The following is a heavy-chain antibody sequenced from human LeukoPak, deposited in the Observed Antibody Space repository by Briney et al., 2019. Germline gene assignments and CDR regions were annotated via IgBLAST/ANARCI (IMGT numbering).Heavy chain of an antibody. D-gene: IGHD3-22*01. Sequence: SETLSLTCTVSGGSISSSSYYWGWIRQPPGKGLEWIGSIYYSGSTYYNPSLKSRVTISVDASKNQFSLKLSSVTAADTAVYYCARHARITMIVVVFDYWGQGTLVTVSS. V-gene: IGHV4-39*01. CDR2: IYYSGST. CDR3: ARHARITMIVVVFDY. CDR1: GGSISSSSYY. J-gene: IGHJ4*02.